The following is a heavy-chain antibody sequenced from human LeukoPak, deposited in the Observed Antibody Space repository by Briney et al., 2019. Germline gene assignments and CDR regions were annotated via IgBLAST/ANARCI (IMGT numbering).Heavy chain of an antibody. CDR2: INPNSGGT. V-gene: IGHV1-2*02. CDR3: ASKTSSSWSALYYYYYYGMDV. J-gene: IGHJ6*02. CDR1: GYTFIDYY. Sequence: ASVKVSCKASGYTFIDYYIHWVRQAPGQGLEWMGWINPNSGGTNYAQKFQGRVTITADESTSTAYMELSSLRSEDTAVYYCASKTSSSWSALYYYYYYGMDVWGQGTTVTVSS. D-gene: IGHD6-13*01.